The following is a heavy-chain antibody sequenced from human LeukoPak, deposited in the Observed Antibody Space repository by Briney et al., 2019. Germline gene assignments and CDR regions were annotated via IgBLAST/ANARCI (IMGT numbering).Heavy chain of an antibody. Sequence: PGGSLRLPCAASGFTFSSYAMSWVRQAPGKGLEWVSAISGSGGSTDYADSVKGRFTISRDNSKNSLYLQMNRLRAEDTAVYYCASHIGARPRFDYWGQGTLVTVFS. J-gene: IGHJ4*02. CDR2: ISGSGGST. CDR1: GFTFSSYA. D-gene: IGHD6-6*01. V-gene: IGHV3-23*01. CDR3: ASHIGARPRFDY.